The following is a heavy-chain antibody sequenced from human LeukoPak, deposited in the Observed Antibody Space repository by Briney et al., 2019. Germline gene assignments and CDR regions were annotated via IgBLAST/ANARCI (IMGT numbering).Heavy chain of an antibody. J-gene: IGHJ4*02. V-gene: IGHV3-48*03. CDR3: ARDVTGYDNFDS. CDR1: GFTFSNYE. Sequence: GGSLRLSCAASGFTFSNYEMNWVRQAPGKGLEWFSLISISGTTTYYADSVKGRFTISRDNAKHSLYLQMNSLRAEDTAVYYCARDVTGYDNFDSWGQGALVTVSS. D-gene: IGHD5-12*01. CDR2: ISISGTTT.